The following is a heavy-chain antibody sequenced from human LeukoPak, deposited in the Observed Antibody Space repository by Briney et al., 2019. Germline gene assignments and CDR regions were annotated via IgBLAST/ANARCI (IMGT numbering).Heavy chain of an antibody. J-gene: IGHJ4*02. D-gene: IGHD3-10*01. CDR1: DGSISSSGYY. CDR2: IYYSGST. CDR3: ASQGSYYTPDFDY. V-gene: IGHV4-39*01. Sequence: PAETLSLTCTVSDGSISSSGYYWCGIRQPPGKGLEWIGSIYYSGSTYYNPSLKSRVTISVDTSKNQFSLKLSSVTAADTAVYYCASQGSYYTPDFDYWGQGTLVTVSS.